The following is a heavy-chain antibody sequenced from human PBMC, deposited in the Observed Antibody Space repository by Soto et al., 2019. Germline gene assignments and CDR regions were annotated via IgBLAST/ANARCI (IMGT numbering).Heavy chain of an antibody. J-gene: IGHJ6*02. CDR3: GTQDLRIEACSSDGMAV. CDR1: GGTFSSYA. D-gene: IGHD2-21*01. Sequence: QVQLVQSGAEVKKPGSSVKVSCKASGGTFSSYAISWVRQAPGQGLEWMGGLIPIFGTANYAQKFQGRVTITADKATFTAYMELSSLKYEDTAGYYCGTQDLRIEACSSDGMAVWGQGTKVTVSS. V-gene: IGHV1-69*06. CDR2: LIPIFGTA.